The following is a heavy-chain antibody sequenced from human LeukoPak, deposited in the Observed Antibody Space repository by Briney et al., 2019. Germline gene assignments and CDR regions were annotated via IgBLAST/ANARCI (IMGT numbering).Heavy chain of an antibody. CDR1: AISFRSYE. V-gene: IGHV3-48*03. J-gene: IGHJ6*03. Sequence: GGSLRLSCAASAISFRSYEVNWVRQAPGKGLEWVSFITPSGSDVYYAESVRGRFATSRDNAKDSVFLHMNSLRVEDTAVYYCVTGNYRSFCYYYMDVWGKGTTVTVS. CDR2: ITPSGSDV. D-gene: IGHD1-7*01. CDR3: VTGNYRSFCYYYMDV.